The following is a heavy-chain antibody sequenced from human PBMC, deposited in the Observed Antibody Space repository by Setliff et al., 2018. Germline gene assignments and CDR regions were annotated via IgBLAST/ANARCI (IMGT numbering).Heavy chain of an antibody. V-gene: IGHV3-48*04. D-gene: IGHD7-27*01. J-gene: IGHJ4*02. CDR3: AKGGLTRDY. CDR1: GFTFSSFP. CDR2: ISGSGNTI. Sequence: PGESLKISCAASGFTFSSFPMNWVRQAPGKGLQWVSYISGSGNTIYYADSVKGRFTISRDNAKKSLYLQMSSLRAEDTAVYYCAKGGLTRDYWGQGTLVTVSS.